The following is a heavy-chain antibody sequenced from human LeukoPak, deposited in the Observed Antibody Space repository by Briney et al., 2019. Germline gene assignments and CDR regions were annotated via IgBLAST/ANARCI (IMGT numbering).Heavy chain of an antibody. CDR1: GSSITSNYY. J-gene: IGHJ4*02. CDR3: ARAVFLGSSWYVGY. Sequence: SETLSLTXSVSGSSITSNYYWGWLRQSPGKGLEWIGTIYHSGATYYNPSLKTRVTISLDTSKNQFSLKLTSVTAADTAVYYCARAVFLGSSWYVGYWGQGTLVTVSP. D-gene: IGHD6-13*01. V-gene: IGHV4-38-2*02. CDR2: IYHSGAT.